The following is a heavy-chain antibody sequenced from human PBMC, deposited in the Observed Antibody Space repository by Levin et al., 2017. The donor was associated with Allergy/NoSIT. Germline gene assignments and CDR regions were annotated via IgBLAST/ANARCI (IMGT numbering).Heavy chain of an antibody. CDR3: ARPLRQRFFSSGLDV. V-gene: IGHV3-53*05. Sequence: GESLKISCAASGFTISSNYMSWVRQAPGKGLEWVSVIYSGGSTYYADSVKGRFTLFRDTSKNILYLQMDSLSAEDTAMYYCARPLRQRFFSSGLDVWGQGTTVTVSS. CDR1: GFTISSNY. D-gene: IGHD3-3*01. J-gene: IGHJ6*02. CDR2: IYSGGST.